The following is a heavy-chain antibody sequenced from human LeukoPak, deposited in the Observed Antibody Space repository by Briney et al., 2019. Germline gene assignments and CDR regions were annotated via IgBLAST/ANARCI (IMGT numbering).Heavy chain of an antibody. CDR1: GYTLTELS. V-gene: IGHV1-24*01. J-gene: IGHJ4*02. CDR2: FDPEDGET. CDR3: ARAVVVARGLMAYFDY. Sequence: ASVKVSCKVSGYTLTELSMHWVRQAPGKGLEWMGGFDPEDGETIYAQKSQGRVTMTEDTSTDTAYMELSSLRSEDTAVYYCARAVVVARGLMAYFDYWGQGTLVTVSS. D-gene: IGHD3-10*01.